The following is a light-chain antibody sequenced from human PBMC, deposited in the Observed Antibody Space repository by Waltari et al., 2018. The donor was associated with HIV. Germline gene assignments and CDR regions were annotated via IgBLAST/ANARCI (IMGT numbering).Light chain of an antibody. J-gene: IGLJ2*01. V-gene: IGLV2-11*01. CDR1: SSDVGRSTS. Sequence: QSALTQPRSVSGSPGQSVPISCTGTSSDVGRSTSVSWDQQHPGKAPNVIIYDVTNRPSGVPDRFSASKSGNTASLTISGLQAEDEADYYCCSYAGNYIVVFGGGTKLTVL. CDR3: CSYAGNYIVV. CDR2: DVT.